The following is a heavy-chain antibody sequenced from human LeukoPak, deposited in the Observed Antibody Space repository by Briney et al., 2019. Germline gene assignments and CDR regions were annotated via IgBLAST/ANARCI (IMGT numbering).Heavy chain of an antibody. J-gene: IGHJ4*02. V-gene: IGHV4-4*07. CDR3: ARESAVAGITALDY. CDR2: MYNSDSP. CDR1: GASISSYY. D-gene: IGHD6-19*01. Sequence: PSETLSLTCTVSGASISSYYWTWIRQPAGKGLEWIGRMYNSDSPNYNPSLKSRVTMSVDASKNQVSRRLTSVTAADTAVYYCARESAVAGITALDYWGQGTLATVSS.